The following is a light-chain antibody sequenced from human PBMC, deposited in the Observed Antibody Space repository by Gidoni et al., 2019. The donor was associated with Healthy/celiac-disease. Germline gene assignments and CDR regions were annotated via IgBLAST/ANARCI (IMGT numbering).Light chain of an antibody. V-gene: IGKV2-28*01. Sequence: IVLTQSPLSLPVTPGQPASISCRSSHHLLHSNGYNYLDWYLQKPGQSPQLLIYSGSNRASGVPDRFSGSGSGTDFTLKISRVEAEDVGVYYCMQALQTRLTFGGGTKVEIK. CDR3: MQALQTRLT. CDR1: HHLLHSNGYNY. CDR2: SGS. J-gene: IGKJ4*01.